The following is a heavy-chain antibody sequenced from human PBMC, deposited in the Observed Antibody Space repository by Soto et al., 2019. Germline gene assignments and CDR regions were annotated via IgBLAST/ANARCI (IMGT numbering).Heavy chain of an antibody. Sequence: QVQLQESGPGLVKPSQTLSLTCTVSGGSISSGGYYWSWIRQHPGKGLEWIGYIYYSGSTYYNPSHKSRVTISVDTSQNQFSLKLRSVTAADTAVYYCAREEGGGYDHRWFDPWGQGTLVTVAS. CDR3: AREEGGGYDHRWFDP. J-gene: IGHJ5*02. V-gene: IGHV4-31*03. D-gene: IGHD5-12*01. CDR1: GGSISSGGYY. CDR2: IYYSGST.